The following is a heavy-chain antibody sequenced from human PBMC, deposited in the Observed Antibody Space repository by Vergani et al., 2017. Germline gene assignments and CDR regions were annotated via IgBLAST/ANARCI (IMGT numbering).Heavy chain of an antibody. Sequence: QLQLQQSGPGLVKPSETLFLTCTVSADSISSGSYYWGWIRQPPGKSLEWIGSIYYSGLTYYNPSLKSRVDISVDTSKNQFSLKVTSVTAADTAVYFCARQRPGSGWSTEDLDDWGKGTTVTVSS. CDR3: ARQRPGSGWSTEDLDD. CDR2: IYYSGLT. V-gene: IGHV4-39*01. CDR1: ADSISSGSYY. D-gene: IGHD6-19*01. J-gene: IGHJ6*04.